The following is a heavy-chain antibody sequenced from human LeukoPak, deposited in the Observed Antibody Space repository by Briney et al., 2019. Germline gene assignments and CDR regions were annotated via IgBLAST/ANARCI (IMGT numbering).Heavy chain of an antibody. J-gene: IGHJ6*03. Sequence: GESLSLPCDVSGLPFGNYGSHWVRQPPGRALEWVELIWFDGSNRYYPASVKGRFIYSGDDNKHTAYLVMYSLRGEDTALFYCARCPHGLDNTYYYYYFDVWGKGTAVTVSS. CDR3: ARCPHGLDNTYYYYYFDV. CDR2: IWFDGSNR. CDR1: GLPFGNYG. V-gene: IGHV3-33*08. D-gene: IGHD6-19*01.